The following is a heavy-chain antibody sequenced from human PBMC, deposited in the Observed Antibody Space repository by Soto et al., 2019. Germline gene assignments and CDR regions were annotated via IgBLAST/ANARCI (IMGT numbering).Heavy chain of an antibody. J-gene: IGHJ3*01. Sequence: QVQLMQSGAEVKKSGASVKVSCKASGYTFINYGIIWVRQAPGQGLEWMGWITDYNGSTKYARKFEDRVTMTTDTFTSTAYMELRSLRSDDTAVYFCARDDFGDLWRSPDVWGQGTMVTVSS. CDR1: GYTFINYG. V-gene: IGHV1-18*04. CDR2: ITDYNGST. D-gene: IGHD4-17*01. CDR3: ARDDFGDLWRSPDV.